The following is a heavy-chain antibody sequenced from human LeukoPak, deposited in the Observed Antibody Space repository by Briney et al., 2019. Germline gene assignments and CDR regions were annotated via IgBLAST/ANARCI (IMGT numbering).Heavy chain of an antibody. CDR1: GXTFSSYW. Sequence: PGGSLRLSCSASGXTFSSYWRSWVRQAPGKGLEWVANIKQDGSEKYYVDSVKGRFTISRDNAKNSLYLQMNSLRAEDTAVYYCAREGAYGDSYDYWGQGTLVTVSS. CDR2: IKQDGSEK. V-gene: IGHV3-7*04. CDR3: AREGAYGDSYDY. J-gene: IGHJ4*02. D-gene: IGHD4-17*01.